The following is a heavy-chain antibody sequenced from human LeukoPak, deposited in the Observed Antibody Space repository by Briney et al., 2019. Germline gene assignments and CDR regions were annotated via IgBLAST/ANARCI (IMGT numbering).Heavy chain of an antibody. V-gene: IGHV3-48*03. CDR2: ISSSGSTI. CDR3: AKARRSGTHYSYFDF. D-gene: IGHD1-26*01. J-gene: IGHJ4*02. CDR1: GFTFSSYE. Sequence: GGSLRLSCAASGFTFSSYEMNWVRQAPGKGLEWVSYISSSGSTIYYADSVKGRFTISRDNSENSLNLQMNSLRSEDTALYYCAKARRSGTHYSYFDFWGQGTLVTVSS.